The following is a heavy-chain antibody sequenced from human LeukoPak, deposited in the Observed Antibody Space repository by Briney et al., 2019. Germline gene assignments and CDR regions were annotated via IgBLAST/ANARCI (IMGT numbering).Heavy chain of an antibody. J-gene: IGHJ3*01. V-gene: IGHV1-2*02. CDR3: AIEPTGSGHPGDV. D-gene: IGHD6-19*01. CDR1: GYTFTGYH. Sequence: ASVKVSCKASGYTFTGYHIHWVRQAPGQGLEWMSSINLNTAGTEYPQKFQGRVTVTWDTPVTTAYMELGALTYDDTATYYCAIEPTGSGHPGDVWGQGTMVTVSS. CDR2: INLNTAGT.